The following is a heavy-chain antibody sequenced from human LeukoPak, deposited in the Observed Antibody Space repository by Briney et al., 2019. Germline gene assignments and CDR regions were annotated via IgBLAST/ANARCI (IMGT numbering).Heavy chain of an antibody. CDR1: GFTFTRNS. J-gene: IGHJ4*02. V-gene: IGHV3-21*01. CDR2: ISSASSYI. Sequence: GGSLRLSCAASGFTFTRNSMNWVRQAPGKGLEWVSSISSASSYIYYADSVKGRFTISRDNAKNSLYLQMNSLRAEDTAVYYCARDPDYGGNSFVFDHWGQGTLVTVSS. CDR3: ARDPDYGGNSFVFDH. D-gene: IGHD4-23*01.